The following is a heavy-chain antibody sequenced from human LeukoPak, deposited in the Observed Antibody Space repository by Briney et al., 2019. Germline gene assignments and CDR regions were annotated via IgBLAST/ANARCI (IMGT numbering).Heavy chain of an antibody. D-gene: IGHD3-3*01. Sequence: GGSLRLSCAASGFTFSSYSMNWVRQAPGKGLEWVSSISSSGSYIYYADSVKGRFTISRDNAKNSLYLQMNSLRAEDTAVYFCARDRNADFWSGYYTNYFDYWGQGTLVTVSS. CDR2: ISSSGSYI. J-gene: IGHJ4*02. V-gene: IGHV3-21*01. CDR3: ARDRNADFWSGYYTNYFDY. CDR1: GFTFSSYS.